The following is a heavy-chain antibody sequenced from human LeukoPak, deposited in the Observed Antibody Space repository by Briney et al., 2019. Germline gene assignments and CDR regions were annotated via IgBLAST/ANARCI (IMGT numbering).Heavy chain of an antibody. CDR2: IRYDGSNK. D-gene: IGHD2-2*01. V-gene: IGHV3-30*02. J-gene: IGHJ4*02. CDR3: AKDSGCSSTSCYLPDY. CDR1: GFTFSSYG. Sequence: GGSLRLSCAASGFTFSSYGMHWVRQAPGKGLEWVAFIRYDGSNKYYADSVKGRFTISRDNSKNTLYLQMNSLRAEDTAVYYCAKDSGCSSTSCYLPDYWGQGTLVTVSS.